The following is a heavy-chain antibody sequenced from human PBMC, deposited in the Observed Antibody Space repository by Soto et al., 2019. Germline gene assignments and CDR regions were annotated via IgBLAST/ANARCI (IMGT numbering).Heavy chain of an antibody. Sequence: SETLSLTCTVSGASIRSYYWSWIRQPPGKGLEWIGYIYDSGSTNYNPSLESRVTISVDTSKNQFSLKLSSVTSADTAVYYWPRYYNVFCYFDCWGQGALVTVSS. CDR2: IYDSGST. J-gene: IGHJ4*02. CDR1: GASIRSYY. CDR3: PRYYNVFCYFDC. D-gene: IGHD1-1*01. V-gene: IGHV4-59*01.